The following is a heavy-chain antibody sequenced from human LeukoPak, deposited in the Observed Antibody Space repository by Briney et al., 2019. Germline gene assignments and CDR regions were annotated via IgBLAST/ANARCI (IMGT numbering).Heavy chain of an antibody. CDR2: IYSGGNI. CDR1: GFTVSSTY. D-gene: IGHD2-15*01. Sequence: GGSLRLPCAASGFTVSSTYMSWVRQAPGKGLEWVSVIYSGGNIYYIDSVKGRFTISRDTSKNTLYLQMNSLRAEDTAAYYCASRHCSGGGCYFAGADPFDYWGQGILVTVSS. V-gene: IGHV3-53*01. CDR3: ASRHCSGGGCYFAGADPFDY. J-gene: IGHJ4*02.